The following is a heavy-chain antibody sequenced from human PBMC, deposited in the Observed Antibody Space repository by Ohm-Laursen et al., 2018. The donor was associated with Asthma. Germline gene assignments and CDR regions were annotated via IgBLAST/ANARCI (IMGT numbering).Heavy chain of an antibody. CDR2: ISDSSGST. V-gene: IGHV3-23*01. D-gene: IGHD5-12*01. CDR3: AKAMYGGYLGGQFDY. Sequence: GSLRLSCAVSGITFRSYAMTWVRQAAGKGLEWVSVISDSSGSTYYAESVKGRFTISRDNSKNTLYLQMNSLRAEDTAVYYCAKAMYGGYLGGQFDYWGQGTLVTVSS. CDR1: GITFRSYA. J-gene: IGHJ4*02.